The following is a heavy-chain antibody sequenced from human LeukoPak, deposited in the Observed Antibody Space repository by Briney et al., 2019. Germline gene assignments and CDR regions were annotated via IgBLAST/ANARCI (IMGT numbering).Heavy chain of an antibody. J-gene: IGHJ6*03. Sequence: PSETLSLTCTVSGGSISSYYWSWIRQPPGKGLEWIGYIYYSGSTYNPFLRSRVTISVDTSKNQFSLKLSSVTAADTAVYYCARSSEGRYYYDSSGFSYYYYYMDVWGKGTTVTISS. V-gene: IGHV4-59*01. CDR1: GGSISSYY. CDR3: ARSSEGRYYYDSSGFSYYYYYMDV. D-gene: IGHD3-22*01. CDR2: IYYSGST.